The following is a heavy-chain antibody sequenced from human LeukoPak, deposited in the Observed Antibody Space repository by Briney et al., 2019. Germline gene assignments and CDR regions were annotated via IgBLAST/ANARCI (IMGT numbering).Heavy chain of an antibody. CDR2: ISSSGSTI. J-gene: IGHJ3*02. V-gene: IGHV3-11*01. D-gene: IGHD3-3*01. Sequence: PGGSLRLSCAASGFTFSDYYMSWIRQAPGKGLEWVSYISSSGSTIYYADSVKGRFTISRDNAKNSLYLQMNSLRAEDTAVYYCARDQGITIFGVADDAFDTWGQGTMVTVSS. CDR1: GFTFSDYY. CDR3: ARDQGITIFGVADDAFDT.